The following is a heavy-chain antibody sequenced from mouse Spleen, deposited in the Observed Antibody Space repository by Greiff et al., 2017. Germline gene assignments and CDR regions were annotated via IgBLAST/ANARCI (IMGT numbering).Heavy chain of an antibody. J-gene: IGHJ4*01. CDR2: ISNGGGST. Sequence: EVQVVESGGGLVQPGGSLKLSCATSGFTFSDYYMYWVRQTPEKRLEWVAYISNGGGSTYYPDTVKGRFTISRDNAKNTLYLQMSRLKSEDTAMYYCARGLLRYYYAMDYWGQGTSVTVSS. D-gene: IGHD1-1*01. V-gene: IGHV5-12*02. CDR3: ARGLLRYYYAMDY. CDR1: GFTFSDYY.